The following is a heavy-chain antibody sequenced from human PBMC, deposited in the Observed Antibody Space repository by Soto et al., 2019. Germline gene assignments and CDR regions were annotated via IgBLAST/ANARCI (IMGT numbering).Heavy chain of an antibody. Sequence: GSLRLSCAASGFTFSTYSMNWVRQAPGKGLEWVSVIYSDGSTYYADSVKGRFIISRDNSNNTLYFQMNSLRAEDTAVYYCGTLTKYDILTGFYPCWGQGTLVTVSS. CDR3: GTLTKYDILTGFYPC. D-gene: IGHD3-9*01. CDR2: IYSDGST. V-gene: IGHV3-66*01. CDR1: GFTFSTYS. J-gene: IGHJ4*02.